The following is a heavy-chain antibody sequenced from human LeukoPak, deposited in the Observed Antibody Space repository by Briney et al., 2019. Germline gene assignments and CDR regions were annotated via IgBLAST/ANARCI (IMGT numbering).Heavy chain of an antibody. CDR2: IFYTGST. CDR1: GGSISTYY. J-gene: IGHJ4*02. D-gene: IGHD3-22*01. V-gene: IGHV4-59*01. Sequence: SSETLSLTCTVSGGSISTYYWNWIRQPPGKGLEWIAYIFYTGSTNYNPSLKSRVTISVATSRNQFSLNLISATAADTAVYYCARGDRESGIDYWGQGTLVTVSS. CDR3: ARGDRESGIDY.